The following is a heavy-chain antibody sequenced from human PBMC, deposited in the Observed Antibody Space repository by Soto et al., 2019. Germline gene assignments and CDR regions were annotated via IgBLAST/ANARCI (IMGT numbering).Heavy chain of an antibody. Sequence: SVKVSCKASGGTFSSYAISWVRQAPGQGLEWMGGIIPIFGTANYAQKFQGRVTITADKSTSTAYMELSSLRSEDTAVYYCARVNYDILTGYPKEYFQHWGQGTLVTSPQ. CDR1: GGTFSSYA. CDR2: IIPIFGTA. CDR3: ARVNYDILTGYPKEYFQH. D-gene: IGHD3-9*01. J-gene: IGHJ1*01. V-gene: IGHV1-69*06.